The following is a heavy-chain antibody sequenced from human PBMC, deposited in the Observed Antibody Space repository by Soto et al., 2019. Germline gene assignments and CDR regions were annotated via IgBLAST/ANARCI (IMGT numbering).Heavy chain of an antibody. CDR3: ARVVRYYYGSGSPGIDY. CDR1: GGSISSGDCY. D-gene: IGHD3-10*01. J-gene: IGHJ4*02. CDR2: IYYSGST. V-gene: IGHV4-30-4*01. Sequence: PSETLSLTCTVSGGSISSGDCYWSWIRQPPGKGLEWIGYIYYSGSTYYNPSLKSRVTISVDTSKNQFSLKLSSVTAADTAVYYCARVVRYYYGSGSPGIDYWGQGTLVTVSS.